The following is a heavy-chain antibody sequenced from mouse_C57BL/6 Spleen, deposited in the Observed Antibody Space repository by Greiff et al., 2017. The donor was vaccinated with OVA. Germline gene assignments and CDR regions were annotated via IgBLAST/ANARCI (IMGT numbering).Heavy chain of an antibody. J-gene: IGHJ4*01. D-gene: IGHD1-1*01. CDR1: GFTFSDYG. CDR3: ARNFYGSSYPYAMDY. CDR2: ISSGSSTI. V-gene: IGHV5-17*01. Sequence: EVMLVESGGGLVKPGGSLKLSCAASGFTFSDYGMHWVRQAPEKGLVWVAYISSGSSTIYYADTVKGRFTISRDNAKNTLYRQMTSLRSEDTAMYYCARNFYGSSYPYAMDYWGQGTSVTVSS.